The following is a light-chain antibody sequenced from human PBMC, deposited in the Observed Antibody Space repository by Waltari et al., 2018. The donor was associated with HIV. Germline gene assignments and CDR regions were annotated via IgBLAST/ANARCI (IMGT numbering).Light chain of an antibody. Sequence: QSVLTQPPSVSGAPGQRVTISCAGSSSNIGAGYDVHWYQQVPGTAPKLLIYDNINRPSGVPDRFSGSKSGTSASLAITGLQAEDEADYYCQSYDNSLSGYWVFGGRTKLTVL. CDR1: SSNIGAGYD. CDR2: DNI. V-gene: IGLV1-40*01. CDR3: QSYDNSLSGYWV. J-gene: IGLJ3*02.